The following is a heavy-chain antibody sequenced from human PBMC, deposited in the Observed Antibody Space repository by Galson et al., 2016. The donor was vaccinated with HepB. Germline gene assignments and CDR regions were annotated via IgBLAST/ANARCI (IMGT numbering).Heavy chain of an antibody. Sequence: SLRLSCAASGFTFSGYNMDGVRQAPGKGLEWVSYISSSSSTIYYADSVKGRFTISSDHAKNSLYLQMNSLRDEDTAVYYCAREIPSRGKSDYWGQETLVTVSS. CDR1: GFTFSGYN. J-gene: IGHJ4*02. D-gene: IGHD3-10*01. V-gene: IGHV3-48*02. CDR3: AREIPSRGKSDY. CDR2: ISSSSSTI.